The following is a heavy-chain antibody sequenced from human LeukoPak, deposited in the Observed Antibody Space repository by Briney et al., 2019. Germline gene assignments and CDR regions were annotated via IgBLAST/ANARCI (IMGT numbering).Heavy chain of an antibody. Sequence: SETLSLTCTVSGGSIRSYYWSWIRQSAGKGLEWIGRIYTSGSTNYNPSLKSRVTMSVDSSKNQFSLRLSSVTAADTAMYYCARDGYYYDSSGLPRFDYWGQGTLVTVSS. CDR2: IYTSGST. CDR3: ARDGYYYDSSGLPRFDY. CDR1: GGSIRSYY. D-gene: IGHD3-22*01. V-gene: IGHV4-4*07. J-gene: IGHJ4*02.